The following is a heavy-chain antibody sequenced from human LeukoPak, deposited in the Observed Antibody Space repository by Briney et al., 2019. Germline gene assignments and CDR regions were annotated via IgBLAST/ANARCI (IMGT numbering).Heavy chain of an antibody. J-gene: IGHJ6*02. CDR2: ISWNSGSI. CDR3: AKDMAWDYYGSGKGGMDV. D-gene: IGHD3-10*01. Sequence: PGRSLRLSCAASGFTFDDYAMLWVRQAPGKGLEWVSGISWNSGSIGYADSVKGRFTISRDNAKNSLYLQMNSLRAEDTALYYCAKDMAWDYYGSGKGGMDVWGQGTTVTVSS. V-gene: IGHV3-9*01. CDR1: GFTFDDYA.